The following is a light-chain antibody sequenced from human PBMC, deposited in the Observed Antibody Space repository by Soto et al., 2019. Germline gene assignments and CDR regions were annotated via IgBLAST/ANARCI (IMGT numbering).Light chain of an antibody. CDR2: KAS. CDR1: QSISSW. CDR3: QQYNSYSPYT. V-gene: IGKV1-5*03. J-gene: IGKJ2*01. Sequence: DIQMTQSPSTLSASVGDRVTITCRASQSISSWLAWYQQKPGKAPKLLIYKASSLESGVPTRFSGSGPGTDSTLTISSLPPDDFAAYYCQQYNSYSPYTFGQGTKLEIK.